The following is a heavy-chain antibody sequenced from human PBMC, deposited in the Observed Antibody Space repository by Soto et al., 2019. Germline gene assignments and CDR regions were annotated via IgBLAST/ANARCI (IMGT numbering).Heavy chain of an antibody. J-gene: IGHJ5*02. CDR1: GFSFTSYG. V-gene: IGHV3-33*01. D-gene: IGHD5-12*01. CDR3: ARRRGPVVAETGGWFDP. CDR2: IWNDGSNK. Sequence: QVQLMESGGDVVQPGRSLRLSCAASGFSFTSYGMHWVRQAPGKGLEWVAVIWNDGSNKYYADSVKGRFTISRDNSKSMLFLQMNSLRVEDTAVYYCARRRGPVVAETGGWFDPWGQGTLVTVSS.